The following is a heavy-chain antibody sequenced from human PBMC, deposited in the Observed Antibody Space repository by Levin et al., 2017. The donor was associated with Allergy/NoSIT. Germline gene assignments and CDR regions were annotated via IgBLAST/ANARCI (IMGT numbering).Heavy chain of an antibody. V-gene: IGHV4-59*01. D-gene: IGHD1-1*01. Sequence: PSQTLSLTCTVSGGSISNFYWSWIRQPPGKGLEYIGYIYFSGSTNYNPSLRSRVTILVDTSKNQFSLKLSSVTAADTAVYYCARLGRFWNAADYWGQGTLVTVSS. CDR3: ARLGRFWNAADY. CDR2: IYFSGST. J-gene: IGHJ4*02. CDR1: GGSISNFY.